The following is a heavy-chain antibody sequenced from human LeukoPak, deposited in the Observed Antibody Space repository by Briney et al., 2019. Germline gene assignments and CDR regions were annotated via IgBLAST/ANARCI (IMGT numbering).Heavy chain of an antibody. V-gene: IGHV3-48*01. J-gene: IGHJ4*02. Sequence: PGGSLRLSCAASGFTFSGYSMNWVRQAPGKGLEWVSYISSGSSTIYYADSVRGRFTISRDNAKSSLYLQMNSLRAEGTAVYYCARGRADYYFDYWSQGTLVTVSS. CDR1: GFTFSGYS. CDR3: ARGRADYYFDY. D-gene: IGHD2-21*02. CDR2: ISSGSSTI.